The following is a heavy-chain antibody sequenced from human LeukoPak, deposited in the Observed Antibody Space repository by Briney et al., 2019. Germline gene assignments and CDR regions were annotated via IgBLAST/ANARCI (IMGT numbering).Heavy chain of an antibody. D-gene: IGHD5-12*01. CDR1: GGTFSSYA. CDR3: ARGGRSDLIVATMEYYFDY. CDR2: IIPILGIA. J-gene: IGHJ4*02. V-gene: IGHV1-69*04. Sequence: GASVKVSCKASGGTFSSYAISWVRQAPGQGLEWMGRIIPILGIANYAQKFQGRVTITADKSTSTAYMELSSLRSEDTAVYYCARGGRSDLIVATMEYYFDYWGQGTLVTVSS.